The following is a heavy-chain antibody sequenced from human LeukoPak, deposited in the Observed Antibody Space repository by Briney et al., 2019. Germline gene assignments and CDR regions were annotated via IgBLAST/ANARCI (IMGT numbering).Heavy chain of an antibody. CDR2: ISSSSSYI. V-gene: IGHV3-21*01. CDR3: ARGRGGIAAADYFDY. J-gene: IGHJ4*02. Sequence: GGSLRLSCAASGFTFSSYSMNWVRQAPGKGLEWVSSISSSSSYIYYADSVKGRFTISRDNAKNSLYLQMNSLRAEDTAVYYCARGRGGIAAADYFDYWGQGTLVTVSP. D-gene: IGHD6-13*01. CDR1: GFTFSSYS.